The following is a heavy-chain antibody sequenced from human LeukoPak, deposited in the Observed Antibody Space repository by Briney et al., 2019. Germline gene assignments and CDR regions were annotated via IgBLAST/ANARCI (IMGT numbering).Heavy chain of an antibody. CDR2: ISYDGSNK. D-gene: IGHD3-3*01. V-gene: IGHV3-30-3*01. CDR3: ASHGTAYYDFWSGYYLDY. J-gene: IGHJ4*02. CDR1: GFTFSSYA. Sequence: RSLRLSCAASGFTFSSYAMHWVRQAPGKGLEWVAVISYDGSNKYYADSVKGRFTISRDNSKNTLYLQMNSLRAEDTAVYYCASHGTAYYDFWSGYYLDYWGQGTLVTVSS.